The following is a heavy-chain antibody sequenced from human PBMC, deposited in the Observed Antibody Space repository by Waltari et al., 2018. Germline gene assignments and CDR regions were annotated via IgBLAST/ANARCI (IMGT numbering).Heavy chain of an antibody. Sequence: QVQLVQSGAEVKKPGASVKVSCKVSGYTLTELSMHWVRQAPGKGLEWMGGFDHEDGETSYEQKFKGRVTMTEDTSTDTAYMELSSLRSEDTAVYYCATDRYGDDAFDIWGQGTMVTVSS. CDR1: GYTLTELS. D-gene: IGHD3-10*01. V-gene: IGHV1-24*01. CDR2: FDHEDGET. CDR3: ATDRYGDDAFDI. J-gene: IGHJ3*02.